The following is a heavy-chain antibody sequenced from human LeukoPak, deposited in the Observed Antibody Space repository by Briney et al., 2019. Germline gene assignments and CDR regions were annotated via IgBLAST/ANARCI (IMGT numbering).Heavy chain of an antibody. CDR2: INPNSGGT. V-gene: IGHV1-2*02. J-gene: IGHJ3*02. D-gene: IGHD2-2*01. CDR1: GYTFTGYY. CDR3: ARFNGRQYQLPHRAFDI. Sequence: ASVKVSCKASGYTFTGYYMHWVRQVPGQGLEWMGWINPNSGGTNYAQKFQGRVTMTRDTSISTAYMELSRLRSDDTAVYYCARFNGRQYQLPHRAFDIWRQGTMVTVSS.